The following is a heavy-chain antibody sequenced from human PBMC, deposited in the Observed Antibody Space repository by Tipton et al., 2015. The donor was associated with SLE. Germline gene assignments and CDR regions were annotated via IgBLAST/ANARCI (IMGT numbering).Heavy chain of an antibody. D-gene: IGHD6-13*01. V-gene: IGHV3-30*04. CDR1: GFTFSTHN. J-gene: IGHJ4*02. CDR3: STHESSWSSFDY. Sequence: SLRLSCAASGFTFSTHNMHWVRQAPGKGLDWVSVMSSDGTLIYYSDSVKGRFTISRDNSKNMLYLEMNSLRAEDTAVYYCSTHESSWSSFDYWGQGTLVTVSA. CDR2: MSSDGTLI.